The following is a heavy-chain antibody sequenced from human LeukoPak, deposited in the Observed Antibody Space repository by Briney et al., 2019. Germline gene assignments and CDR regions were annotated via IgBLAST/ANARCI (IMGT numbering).Heavy chain of an antibody. CDR3: AIPRNYYDSSGYALDY. D-gene: IGHD3-22*01. V-gene: IGHV4-34*01. CDR2: INHSGST. J-gene: IGHJ4*02. CDR1: GGSFSGYY. Sequence: PSETLSLTCAVYGGSFSGYYWSWIRQPPGKGLEWIGEINHSGSTNYNPSLKSRVTISVDTSKNQFSLKLSSVTAADTAVHYCAIPRNYYDSSGYALDYWGQGTLVTVSS.